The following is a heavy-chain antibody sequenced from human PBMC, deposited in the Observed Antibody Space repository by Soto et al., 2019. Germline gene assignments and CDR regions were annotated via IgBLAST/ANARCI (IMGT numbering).Heavy chain of an antibody. V-gene: IGHV4-59*01. J-gene: IGHJ4*02. Sequence: SETLSLTCTVSGDSINNFYWSWIRQSPGKGLEWIGNVYYTGTTNYNPSLNSRVTISIDTSRKHFSPNLNSLTAADTAIYYCAVSTGGSQYYFDSWGQGALVTVSS. CDR1: GDSINNFY. CDR2: VYYTGTT. CDR3: AVSTGGSQYYFDS. D-gene: IGHD2-8*02.